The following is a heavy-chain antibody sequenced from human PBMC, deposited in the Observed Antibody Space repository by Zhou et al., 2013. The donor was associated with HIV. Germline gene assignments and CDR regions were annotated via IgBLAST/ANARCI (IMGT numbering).Heavy chain of an antibody. Sequence: QVQLVQSGAEVKKPGASVKVSCKASGYTFTGYYMHWVRQAPGQGLEWMGWINPNSGGTNYAQKFQGRVTMTRDTSISTAYMELSRLRSDDTAVYYCASCYDSSGYYGEDAFDIWGQGTMVTVSS. CDR3: ASCYDSSGYYGEDAFDI. J-gene: IGHJ3*02. CDR2: INPNSGGT. V-gene: IGHV1-2*02. CDR1: GYTFTGYY. D-gene: IGHD3-22*01.